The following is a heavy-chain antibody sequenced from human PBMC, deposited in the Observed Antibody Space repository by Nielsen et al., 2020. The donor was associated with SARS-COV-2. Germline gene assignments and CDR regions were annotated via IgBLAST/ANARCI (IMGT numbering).Heavy chain of an antibody. CDR3: TTIQWLLPH. J-gene: IGHJ4*02. V-gene: IGHV3-15*01. CDR1: GFTFTNAW. Sequence: GESLKISCAASGFTFTNAWINWVRQAPGKGLEWVGHIKSKTDGGTTDYAAPVKGRFTISRDDSKNTLYLQMNSLKTEDTAVYYCTTIQWLLPHWGQGTLVTVSS. D-gene: IGHD6-19*01. CDR2: IKSKTDGGTT.